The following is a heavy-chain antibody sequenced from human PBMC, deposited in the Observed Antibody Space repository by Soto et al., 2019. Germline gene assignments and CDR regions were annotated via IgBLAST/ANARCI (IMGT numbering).Heavy chain of an antibody. Sequence: QVQLQESGPGLVKPSETLSLTCTVSGGSISSYYWSWIRQPPGKGLEWIGYIYYSGSTNYNPSLISLFTITVDKSKTQFSITLSSVTAAETAVYYCARVLRYFGGPGAFDIWGQGTMVTVSS. CDR3: ARVLRYFGGPGAFDI. V-gene: IGHV4-59*01. CDR1: GGSISSYY. CDR2: IYYSGST. J-gene: IGHJ3*02. D-gene: IGHD3-9*01.